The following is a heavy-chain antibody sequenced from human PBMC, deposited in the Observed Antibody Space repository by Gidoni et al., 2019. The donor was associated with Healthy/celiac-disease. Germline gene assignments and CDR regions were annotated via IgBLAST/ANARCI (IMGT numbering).Heavy chain of an antibody. J-gene: IGHJ3*02. V-gene: IGHV1-69*06. D-gene: IGHD6-6*01. CDR1: GGTFSSYA. Sequence: QVQLVQSGAEVKKPGSSVKVSCTASGGTFSSYAISWVRQAPGQGLEWMGGIISICGTANYAQKFQGRVTITADKSTSTAYMELSSLRSEDTAVYYCARGMSMAKFDAFDIWGQGTMVTVSS. CDR2: IISICGTA. CDR3: ARGMSMAKFDAFDI.